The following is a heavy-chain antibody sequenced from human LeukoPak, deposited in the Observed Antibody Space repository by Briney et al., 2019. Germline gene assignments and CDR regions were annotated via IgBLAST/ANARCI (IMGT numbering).Heavy chain of an antibody. CDR3: ATETIGRHYDY. CDR2: IGPTGTDR. V-gene: IGHV3-21*01. CDR1: GFTFSSCG. J-gene: IGHJ4*02. D-gene: IGHD1-14*01. Sequence: GGSLRLSCAASGFTFSSCGFNWVRQAPGKGLEWVSSIGPTGTDRYYADSVRGRFTISRDNAKNSMYLQMGSLRDEDTAVYYCATETIGRHYDYWGQGTLLTVSS.